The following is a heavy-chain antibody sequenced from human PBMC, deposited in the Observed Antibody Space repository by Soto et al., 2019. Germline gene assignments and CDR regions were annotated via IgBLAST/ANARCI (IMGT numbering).Heavy chain of an antibody. D-gene: IGHD3-3*01. Sequence: GGSLRLSCXASGFTFSNYGMHWVRQAPGKGLEWVAFISDDGSNKYYADSMKGRFTMSRDNSKRTLYLQMSSLRVEDTAVYYCTKRRNVLRFLEWSSGMEVWGQGTTVTVSS. CDR1: GFTFSNYG. V-gene: IGHV3-30*18. J-gene: IGHJ6*02. CDR2: ISDDGSNK. CDR3: TKRRNVLRFLEWSSGMEV.